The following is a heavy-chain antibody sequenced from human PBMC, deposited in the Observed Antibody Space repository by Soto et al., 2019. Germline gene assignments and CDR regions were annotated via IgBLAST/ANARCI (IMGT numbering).Heavy chain of an antibody. CDR3: AREHYRDGYNLFDY. CDR2: ISTSSSTI. V-gene: IGHV3-48*02. J-gene: IGHJ4*02. Sequence: GGYLRLSCAASGFTFSSYYMNWGRQAPGKGLEWGSYISTSSSTIYYADSLKGRFTISRDNAKNSLYRQMNSLRDEVTAVYYCAREHYRDGYNLFDYWGQGTLVTVFS. CDR1: GFTFSSYY. D-gene: IGHD5-12*01.